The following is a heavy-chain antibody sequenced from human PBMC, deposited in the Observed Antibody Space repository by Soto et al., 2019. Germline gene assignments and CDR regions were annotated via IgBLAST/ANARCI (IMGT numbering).Heavy chain of an antibody. CDR2: INHSGST. V-gene: IGHV4-34*01. D-gene: IGHD6-19*01. J-gene: IGHJ4*02. CDR1: GGSFSDYY. CDR3: ARADSSGWEPFDD. Sequence: SETLSLTCAVYGGSFSDYYWSWIRQPPGKGLEWIGEINHSGSTNYNPSLKSRVTISVDTSKNQFSLKVSSVIAADTATYYCARADSSGWEPFDDWGQGALVTVSS.